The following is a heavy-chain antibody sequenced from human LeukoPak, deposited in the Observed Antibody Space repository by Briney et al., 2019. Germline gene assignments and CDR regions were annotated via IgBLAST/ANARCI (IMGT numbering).Heavy chain of an antibody. CDR2: IFYSGST. Sequence: SETLSLTCTVSGGSVSTSNYYWAWIRQPPVKGLEWIGNIFYSGSTYYSPSLKSRVTISLDTSRNQFSLKLSSVTAADTAVYYCARHSGSTSYYYYYMDVWGKGTTVTISS. D-gene: IGHD2-2*01. CDR1: GGSVSTSNYY. CDR3: ARHSGSTSYYYYYMDV. V-gene: IGHV4-39*01. J-gene: IGHJ6*03.